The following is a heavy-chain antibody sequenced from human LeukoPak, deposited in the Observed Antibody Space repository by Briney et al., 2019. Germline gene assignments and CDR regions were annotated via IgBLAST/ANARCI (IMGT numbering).Heavy chain of an antibody. J-gene: IGHJ4*02. Sequence: SETLSLTCTVSGGSISSYYWSWIRQPPGKGLEWIGYIYYSGSTNYNPSLKSRVTISVETSKNQFSLKLSSVSAADTAVYYCARSTRTGTTSGWGQGTLVTVSS. CDR1: GGSISSYY. CDR2: IYYSGST. V-gene: IGHV4-59*08. D-gene: IGHD1-7*01. CDR3: ARSTRTGTTSG.